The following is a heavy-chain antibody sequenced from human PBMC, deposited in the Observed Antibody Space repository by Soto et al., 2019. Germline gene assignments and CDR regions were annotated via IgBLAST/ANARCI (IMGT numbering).Heavy chain of an antibody. Sequence: PSETLSLTCTVSGGSISSGDYYWSWIRQPPGKGLEWIGYIYYSGSTYYNPSLKSRVTISVDTSKNQFSLKLSSVTAADTAVYYCARTGVYYYGMDVWGQGTTVTVS. CDR3: ARTGVYYYGMDV. J-gene: IGHJ6*02. CDR2: IYYSGST. V-gene: IGHV4-30-4*01. CDR1: GGSISSGDYY.